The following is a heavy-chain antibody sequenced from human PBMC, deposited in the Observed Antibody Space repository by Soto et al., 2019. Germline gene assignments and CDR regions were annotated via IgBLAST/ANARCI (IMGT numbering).Heavy chain of an antibody. CDR1: GFTFDDYA. CDR2: ISWSRGNV. J-gene: IGHJ3*02. CDR3: AKDMGTTIFGVVPGGAFDI. V-gene: IGHV3-9*01. D-gene: IGHD3-3*01. Sequence: EVQLVESGGGLVQPGSSLRLSCAVSGFTFDDYAMHWVRQAPGKGLEWVSSISWSRGNVAYADSVKGRFTISRDNAKKSLSLQMNTLRAEDTALYYCAKDMGTTIFGVVPGGAFDIWGQGTLVAVSS.